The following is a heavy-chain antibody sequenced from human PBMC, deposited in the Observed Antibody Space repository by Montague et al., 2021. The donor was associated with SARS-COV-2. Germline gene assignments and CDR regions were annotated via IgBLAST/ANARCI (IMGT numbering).Heavy chain of an antibody. D-gene: IGHD3-22*01. J-gene: IGHJ6*04. CDR2: IYYSGST. V-gene: IGHV4-59*01. CDR3: ARDSDYYDSSAGYYYGMDV. CDR1: GGSISSYY. Sequence: SETLSLTCTVSGGSISSYYWSWIRQPPGKGLEWIGYIYYSGSTNYNPSLKSRVTISVDTSKNQFSLKLSSVTAADTAVYYCARDSDYYDSSAGYYYGMDVWGKGTTVTVSS.